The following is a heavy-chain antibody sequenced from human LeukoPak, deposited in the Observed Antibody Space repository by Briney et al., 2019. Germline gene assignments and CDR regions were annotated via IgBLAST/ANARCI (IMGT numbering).Heavy chain of an antibody. J-gene: IGHJ5*02. V-gene: IGHV4-61*02. CDR1: GGSISSGSHY. D-gene: IGHD1-26*01. CDR2: TYSSGNT. Sequence: SQTLSLTCTVSGGSISSGSHYWSWIRQPAGTGLEWIGRTYSSGNTNYNPSLKSRVTISLDTSKNQFSLNLSSVTAADTAVYYCAGEVGGSWFDPWGLGTLVTVSS. CDR3: AGEVGGSWFDP.